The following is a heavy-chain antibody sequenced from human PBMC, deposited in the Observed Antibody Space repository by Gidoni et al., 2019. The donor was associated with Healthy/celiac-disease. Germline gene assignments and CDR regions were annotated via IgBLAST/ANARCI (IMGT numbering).Heavy chain of an antibody. CDR1: GGTFSSYA. D-gene: IGHD6-13*01. Sequence: QVQLVQSGAAVKKPGSSVTVSCKASGGTFSSYAISWVRQAPGQGLEWMGGIIPIFGTANYAQKFQGRVTITADESTSTAYMELSSLRSEDTAVYYCATLAAAVNFDYWGQGTLVTVSS. CDR2: IIPIFGTA. V-gene: IGHV1-69*01. CDR3: ATLAAAVNFDY. J-gene: IGHJ4*02.